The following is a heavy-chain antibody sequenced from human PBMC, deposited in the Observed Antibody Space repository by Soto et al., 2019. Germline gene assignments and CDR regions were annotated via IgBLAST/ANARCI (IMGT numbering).Heavy chain of an antibody. CDR1: GYTFTGYY. CDR3: ARALPGDFSSTSCPVPYFDY. J-gene: IGHJ4*02. D-gene: IGHD2-2*01. Sequence: QVQLVQSGAEVKKPGASVKVSCKASGYTFTGYYMHWVRQAPGQGLEWMGWINPNSGGTNYAQKFQGWVTMTRDTSISTAYMELSRLRSDDTAVYYCARALPGDFSSTSCPVPYFDYWGQGTLVTVSS. V-gene: IGHV1-2*04. CDR2: INPNSGGT.